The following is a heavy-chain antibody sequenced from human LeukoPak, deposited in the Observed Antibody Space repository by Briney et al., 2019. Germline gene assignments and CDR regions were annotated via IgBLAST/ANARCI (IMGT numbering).Heavy chain of an antibody. CDR3: ARIITSTWYNEFDC. V-gene: IGHV1-2*02. Sequence: PGASVKVSCKASGYTFTGYYMHWVRQAPGQGLEWMGWINPNSGGTNFPQKFQGRVTLTIDTSVNTGYMEITKLTSDDTAVYYCARIITSTWYNEFDCWGQGTLVAVSS. D-gene: IGHD1-14*01. J-gene: IGHJ4*02. CDR1: GYTFTGYY. CDR2: INPNSGGT.